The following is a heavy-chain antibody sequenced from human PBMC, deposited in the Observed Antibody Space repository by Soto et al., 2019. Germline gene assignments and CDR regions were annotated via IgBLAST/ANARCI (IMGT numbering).Heavy chain of an antibody. V-gene: IGHV3-7*05. D-gene: IGHD6-19*01. CDR2: IKGDGSEK. CDR1: GVTLSSYW. Sequence: EVQLVESGGGLVQPGGSLRLSCVASGVTLSSYWMSWVRQAPGKGPEWVANIKGDGSEKYYADSVKGRFTISRDNAKNSQLLEMNSLRAEDTALYYSARCVGPVAGSNLGQGTLITVSS. J-gene: IGHJ1*01. CDR3: ARCVGPVAGSN.